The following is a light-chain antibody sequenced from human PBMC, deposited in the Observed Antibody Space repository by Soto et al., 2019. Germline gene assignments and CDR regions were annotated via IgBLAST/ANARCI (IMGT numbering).Light chain of an antibody. CDR2: DAS. Sequence: EIVLTQSPATLSLSPGERATLSCRASQSVSSYLAWYQQKPGQAPRLLIYDASNRATGIPARFSGSGSGTDFTLTSSSLGPEDFAVYYCQQRSTWPLTCGGGTKVEIK. CDR1: QSVSSY. J-gene: IGKJ4*01. V-gene: IGKV3-11*01. CDR3: QQRSTWPLT.